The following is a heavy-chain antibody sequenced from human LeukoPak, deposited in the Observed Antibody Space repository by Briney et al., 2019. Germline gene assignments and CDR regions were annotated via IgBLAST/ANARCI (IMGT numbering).Heavy chain of an antibody. CDR3: ARGGVFTPMAEFDY. CDR2: ISSGGSTI. J-gene: IGHJ4*02. Sequence: GGSLRLSCEASGFTCSDYYMSGIRQAPGKGLEWVSYISSGGSTIYYADSVKGRFTISRDNAKNSLTLQMNSLRAEDTGVYYCARGGVFTPMAEFDYWGQGALVTVPS. D-gene: IGHD1-26*01. V-gene: IGHV3-11*01. CDR1: GFTCSDYY.